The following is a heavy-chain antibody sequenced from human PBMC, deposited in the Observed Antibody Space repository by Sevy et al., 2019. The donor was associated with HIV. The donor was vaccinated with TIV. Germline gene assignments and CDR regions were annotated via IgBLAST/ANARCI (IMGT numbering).Heavy chain of an antibody. V-gene: IGHV1-46*03. Sequence: ASVKVSCKASGYTFTTYYMHWVRQAPGQGLEWMGIINPSGGGTSYAQTFQGRVTMTRDTSMSTVYLELSSLRSEDTAVYYCTKDVVATPNYYSGMDVWGQGTTVTVSS. D-gene: IGHD2-15*01. J-gene: IGHJ6*02. CDR1: GYTFTTYY. CDR3: TKDVVATPNYYSGMDV. CDR2: INPSGGGT.